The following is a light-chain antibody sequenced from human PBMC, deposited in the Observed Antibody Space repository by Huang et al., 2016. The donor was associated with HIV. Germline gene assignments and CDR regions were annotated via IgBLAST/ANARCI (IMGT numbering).Light chain of an antibody. J-gene: IGKJ1*01. CDR2: DAY. CDR1: QSVSTN. V-gene: IGKV3-11*01. CDR3: QQRSDWWT. Sequence: EIVLTQSPDTLSLSPGERATLACRASQSVSTNLAWYQQKPGQAPRLLIYDAYKRATGIPARFSGGGSGTDFALTINSLEPEDFAVYYCQQRSDWWTFGPGTKVEIK.